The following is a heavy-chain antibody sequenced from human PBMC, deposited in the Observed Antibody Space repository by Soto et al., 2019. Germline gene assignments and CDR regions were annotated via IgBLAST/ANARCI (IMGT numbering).Heavy chain of an antibody. J-gene: IGHJ4*02. V-gene: IGHV1-2*02. CDR3: ARDTYSGTYVH. CDR2: INPNDGGT. CDR1: GYTFTAYY. D-gene: IGHD1-26*01. Sequence: ASGKCSCKASGYTFTAYYIRWVREAPGQGLEWMGWINPNDGGTNYAQNFHDRVTMTSDTSITTAYMKLSRLTSDDTAVYFCARDTYSGTYVHWGQGTLVTVSS.